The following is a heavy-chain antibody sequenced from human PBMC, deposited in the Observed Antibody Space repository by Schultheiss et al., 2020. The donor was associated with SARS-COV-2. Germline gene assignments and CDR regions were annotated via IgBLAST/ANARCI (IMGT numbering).Heavy chain of an antibody. D-gene: IGHD3-3*01. CDR2: ISSSSSYI. J-gene: IGHJ6*02. CDR3: ARESGDFWSGYIFYGMDV. V-gene: IGHV3-21*01. CDR1: GFTFSSYS. Sequence: GGSLRLSCAASGFTFSSYSMNWVRQAPGKGLEWVSSISSSSSYIYYADSVKGRFTISRDNAKNSLYLQMNSLRAEDTAVYYCARESGDFWSGYIFYGMDVWGQGTTVTVSS.